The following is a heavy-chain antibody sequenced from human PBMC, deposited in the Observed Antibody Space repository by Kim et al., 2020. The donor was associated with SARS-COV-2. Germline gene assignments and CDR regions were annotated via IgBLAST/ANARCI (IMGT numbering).Heavy chain of an antibody. CDR2: MNPNSGNT. D-gene: IGHD2-15*01. J-gene: IGHJ5*02. Sequence: ASVKVSCKASGYTFTSYDINWVRQATGQGLEWMGWMNPNSGNTGYAQKFQRRVTMTRNTSISTAYMVLSSLRSEDTAVYYCARRPVPYCSGGSCYMDNWFDPWGQGTLVTVSS. CDR3: ARRPVPYCSGGSCYMDNWFDP. CDR1: GYTFTSYD. V-gene: IGHV1-8*01.